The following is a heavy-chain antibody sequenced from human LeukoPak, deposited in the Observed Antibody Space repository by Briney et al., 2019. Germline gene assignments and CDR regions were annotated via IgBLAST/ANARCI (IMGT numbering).Heavy chain of an antibody. D-gene: IGHD6-19*01. J-gene: IGHJ4*02. CDR2: ISYDGSNN. V-gene: IGHV3-30*09. CDR3: ARSIAVAGTPFDY. Sequence: PGGSLRLSCAASGFTFSSYAMHWVRQAPGKGLEWVAVISYDGSNNYYADSVKGRFAISRDNSKNTLYLQMNSLRAEDTAVYYCARSIAVAGTPFDYWGQGTLVTVSS. CDR1: GFTFSSYA.